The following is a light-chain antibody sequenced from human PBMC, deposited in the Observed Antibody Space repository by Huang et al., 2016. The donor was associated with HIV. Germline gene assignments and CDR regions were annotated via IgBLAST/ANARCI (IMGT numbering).Light chain of an antibody. CDR3: QQYYSTRPLT. CDR2: AAS. CDR1: QGISNS. Sequence: DIQMTQSPSSLSASVGDRVTITCRASQGISNSLAWYQQKPGKVPKLLLYAASRLERGVPSRFIGSGSWTDYTLTISSLQPEDFATYYCQQYYSTRPLTFGGGTKVEIK. V-gene: IGKV1-NL1*01. J-gene: IGKJ4*01.